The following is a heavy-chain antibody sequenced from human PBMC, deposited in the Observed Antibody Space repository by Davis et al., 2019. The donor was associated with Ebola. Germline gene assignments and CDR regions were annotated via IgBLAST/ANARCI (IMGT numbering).Heavy chain of an antibody. CDR2: VYYTGSA. J-gene: IGHJ5*02. CDR3: ARGDSSSFLKWFDP. D-gene: IGHD6-13*01. Sequence: SETLSLTCNVSGGFISSFYWTWIRQSPQMGLEWIGNVYYTGSANYNPSVRSRATISVDTSKKQFSLSLTSVTAADTAVYYCARGDSSSFLKWFDPWGKGSPVTVSP. V-gene: IGHV4-59*01. CDR1: GGFISSFY.